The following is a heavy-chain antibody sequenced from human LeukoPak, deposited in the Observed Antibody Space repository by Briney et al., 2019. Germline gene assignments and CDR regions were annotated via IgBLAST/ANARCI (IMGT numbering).Heavy chain of an antibody. D-gene: IGHD3-16*01. V-gene: IGHV3-7*05. CDR2: IKLDGTEK. CDR3: ASDLFYFGV. CDR1: GFTFSSYW. J-gene: IGHJ4*02. Sequence: GGSLRLSCAASGFTFSSYWMHWVRQAPGKGLEWVANIKLDGTEKYYVDSVKGRFTISRDNAKNSLYLQMNSLRAEDTAVYYCASDLFYFGVWGQGTLVTVSS.